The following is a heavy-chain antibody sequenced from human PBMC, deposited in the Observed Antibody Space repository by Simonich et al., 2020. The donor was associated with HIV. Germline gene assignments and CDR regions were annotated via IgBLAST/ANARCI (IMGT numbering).Heavy chain of an antibody. Sequence: QVQLQQWGAGLLKPSETLSLTCPVYGWSYSGYYWNWIRQHPGKGLEWIGEINHSGSTNYNPSLKSRVTITVDTSKNQFSLKLSSVTAADTAVYYCASDNYWGQGTLVTVSS. J-gene: IGHJ4*02. CDR2: INHSGST. CDR3: ASDNY. CDR1: GWSYSGYY. V-gene: IGHV4-34*01.